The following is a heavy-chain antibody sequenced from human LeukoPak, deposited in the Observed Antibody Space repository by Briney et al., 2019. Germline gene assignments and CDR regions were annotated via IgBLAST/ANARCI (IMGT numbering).Heavy chain of an antibody. CDR2: ISGSGGST. CDR3: ARVGRSEAFDI. Sequence: GGSLRLSCAASGFTFSSYAMSWVRQAPEKGLEWVSAISGSGGSTYYADSVKGRFTISRDNSKNSLYLQMNSLRAEDTAVYYCARVGRSEAFDIWGQGTMVTVSS. V-gene: IGHV3-23*01. D-gene: IGHD3-16*01. J-gene: IGHJ3*02. CDR1: GFTFSSYA.